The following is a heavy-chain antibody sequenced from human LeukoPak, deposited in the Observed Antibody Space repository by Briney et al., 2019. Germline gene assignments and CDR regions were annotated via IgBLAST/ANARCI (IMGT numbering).Heavy chain of an antibody. CDR2: INQCGST. J-gene: IGHJ2*01. V-gene: IGHV4-34*01. CDR1: GGSLSGYR. D-gene: IGHD3-22*01. CDR3: ARDQGGTYYYDSSGYPYWYFDL. Sequence: SETLSLTCAVRGGSLSGYRWSWIRPSPGKGLEWVGEINQCGSTNYNPSFRSRVTMSVDTSKNQFSLKLSSVTAADTAVYYCARDQGGTYYYDSSGYPYWYFDLWGRGTLVTVSS.